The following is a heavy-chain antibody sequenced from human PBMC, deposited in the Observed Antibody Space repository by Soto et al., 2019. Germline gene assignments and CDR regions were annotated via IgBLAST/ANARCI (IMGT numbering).Heavy chain of an antibody. Sequence: SETLSLTCAVYGGSFSGYYWSWIRQPPGKGLEWIGEINHSGSTNYNPSLKSRVTISVDTSKNQFSLKLSSVAAADTAVYYCARNGSYYDFWSGYYFGGGMDVWGQGTTVTVSS. CDR1: GGSFSGYY. CDR3: ARNGSYYDFWSGYYFGGGMDV. J-gene: IGHJ6*02. D-gene: IGHD3-3*01. V-gene: IGHV4-34*01. CDR2: INHSGST.